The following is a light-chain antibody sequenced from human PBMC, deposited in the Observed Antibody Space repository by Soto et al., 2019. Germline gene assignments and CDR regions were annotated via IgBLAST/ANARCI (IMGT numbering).Light chain of an antibody. V-gene: IGKV3-20*01. CDR3: QQYGSSSFS. CDR1: QSISSTY. CDR2: GAI. Sequence: EIVLTQSPGTLSVSPGETATLSCRARQSISSTYFAWYQKKPGQAPRLLLYGAINRATGIPVSFSSSASGTFFTLTIIILEPEYYAFYYCQQYGSSSFSFGPGTKVEI. J-gene: IGKJ3*01.